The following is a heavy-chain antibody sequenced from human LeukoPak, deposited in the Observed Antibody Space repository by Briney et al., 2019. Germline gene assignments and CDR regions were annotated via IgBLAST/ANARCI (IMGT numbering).Heavy chain of an antibody. CDR2: IWYDGSKT. D-gene: IGHD3-9*01. V-gene: IGHV3-33*01. CDR3: VRDGQLGITIFVPWFDP. J-gene: IGHJ5*02. Sequence: GGSLRLSCAVSGLTFSSYGFHWVRQAPDKGLEWVAIIWYDGSKTYYADSVKGRFTISRDDSKNILFLQMYSLRAEDTAQYYCVRDGQLGITIFVPWFDPWGQGTQVTVSS. CDR1: GLTFSSYG.